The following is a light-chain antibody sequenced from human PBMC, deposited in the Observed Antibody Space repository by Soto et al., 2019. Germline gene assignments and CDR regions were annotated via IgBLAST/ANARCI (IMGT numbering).Light chain of an antibody. CDR2: AAS. CDR1: QSISSW. CDR3: QQYGSSLWT. V-gene: IGKV1-5*01. Sequence: DIQMTQSPSTLSASVGDRVTITCRASQSISSWLAWYQQKPGKAPKLLIHAASSLQSGVPSRFSGSGSGTDFTLTISRLEPEDFAVYYCQQYGSSLWTFGQGTKVDIK. J-gene: IGKJ1*01.